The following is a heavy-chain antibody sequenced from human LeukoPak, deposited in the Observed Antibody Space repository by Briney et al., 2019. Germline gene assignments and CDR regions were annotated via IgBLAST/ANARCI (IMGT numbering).Heavy chain of an antibody. Sequence: ASVKVSCKASGYTFPSYDINWVRQATGQGLEWMGWMNPNSGNTGYAQKFQGRVTMTRNTSISTAYMELSSLRSEDTAVYYCARWYDFWSGSTRRHAFDIWGQGTMVTVSS. CDR1: GYTFPSYD. D-gene: IGHD3-3*01. CDR3: ARWYDFWSGSTRRHAFDI. J-gene: IGHJ3*02. V-gene: IGHV1-8*01. CDR2: MNPNSGNT.